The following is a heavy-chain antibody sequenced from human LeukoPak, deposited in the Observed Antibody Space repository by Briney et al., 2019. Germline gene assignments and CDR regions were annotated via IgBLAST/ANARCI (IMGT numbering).Heavy chain of an antibody. Sequence: PGGSLRLSCAASGFTFSSYGMHWVRQAPGKGLEWVAFIRYDGSNKYYADSVKGRFTISRDNSKNTLYLQMNSLRAEDTAVHYCAKEAALAVAGTLVDYWGQGTLVTVSS. CDR3: AKEAALAVAGTLVDY. CDR2: IRYDGSNK. J-gene: IGHJ4*02. V-gene: IGHV3-30*02. CDR1: GFTFSSYG. D-gene: IGHD6-19*01.